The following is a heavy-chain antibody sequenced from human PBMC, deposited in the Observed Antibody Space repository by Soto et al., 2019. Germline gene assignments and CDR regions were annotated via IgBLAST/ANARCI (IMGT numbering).Heavy chain of an antibody. CDR3: TTAGQWYFWTAYYFEH. Sequence: PGGSLRLSCAASGLGVTNAWRSWVRQAPGKGLEGVGRIKPKPNPVPTTEYAASVKGRFTISKDDSSDMVYLQMNSLRIEDTAVYYCTTAGQWYFWTAYYFEHWGQGT. CDR2: IKPKPNPVPTT. V-gene: IGHV3-15*01. J-gene: IGHJ4*02. CDR1: GLGVTNAW. D-gene: IGHD3-3*01.